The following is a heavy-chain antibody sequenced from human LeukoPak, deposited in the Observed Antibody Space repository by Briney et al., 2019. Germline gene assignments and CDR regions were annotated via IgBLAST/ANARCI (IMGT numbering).Heavy chain of an antibody. J-gene: IGHJ4*02. D-gene: IGHD3-22*01. CDR1: GYTFTGYY. CDR3: ARDYYDSSGYRQNYFDY. V-gene: IGHV1-2*02. Sequence: ASVKVCCKASGYTFTGYYMHWVRQAPGQGLEWMGWINPNSGGTNYAQKFQGRVTMTRDTSISTAYMELSRLRSDDTAVYYCARDYYDSSGYRQNYFDYWGQGTLVTVSS. CDR2: INPNSGGT.